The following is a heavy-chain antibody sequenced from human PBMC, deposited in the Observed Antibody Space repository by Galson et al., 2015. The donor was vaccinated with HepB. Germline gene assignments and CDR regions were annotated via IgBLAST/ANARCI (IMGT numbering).Heavy chain of an antibody. J-gene: IGHJ3*02. D-gene: IGHD2-2*02. CDR2: INQSGNT. V-gene: IGHV4-34*01. CDR1: GGSFSDYY. CDR3: ARGSCSRPTCYTKPHDAFDI. Sequence: SETLSLTCAVYGGSFSDYYWNWIRQPPGTGLEWIGEINQSGNTNYNPSLKSRVSISVDTSKDQFSLELRSLAAADTAVYYCARGSCSRPTCYTKPHDAFDIWGQGTMVTVSS.